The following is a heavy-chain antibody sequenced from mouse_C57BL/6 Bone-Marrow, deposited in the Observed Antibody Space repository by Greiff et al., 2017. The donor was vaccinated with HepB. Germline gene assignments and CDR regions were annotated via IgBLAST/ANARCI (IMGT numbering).Heavy chain of an antibody. Sequence: VQLQESGAELVMPGASVKLSCKASGYTFTSYWMHWVKQRPGQGLEWIGEIDPSDSYTNYNQKFKGKSTLTVDKSSSTAYMQLSSLTSEDSAVYYGARSRYSNPWYFDVWGTGTTVTVSS. V-gene: IGHV1-69*01. CDR2: IDPSDSYT. D-gene: IGHD2-5*01. CDR1: GYTFTSYW. CDR3: ARSRYSNPWYFDV. J-gene: IGHJ1*03.